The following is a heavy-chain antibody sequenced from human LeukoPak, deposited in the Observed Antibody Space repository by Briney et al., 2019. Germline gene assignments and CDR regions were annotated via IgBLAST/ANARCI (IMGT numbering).Heavy chain of an antibody. D-gene: IGHD2-2*01. Sequence: PGGSLRLSCAASGFNLGSNWMSWVRQAPGKGLEWVANIKQDGSEKYYVDSVKGRFTIFRDNAKNSLYLQMNSLRAEDTAAYYCARGPREYCSSTSCSFDYWGQGTLVTVSS. CDR3: ARGPREYCSSTSCSFDY. CDR2: IKQDGSEK. J-gene: IGHJ4*02. CDR1: GFNLGSNW. V-gene: IGHV3-7*01.